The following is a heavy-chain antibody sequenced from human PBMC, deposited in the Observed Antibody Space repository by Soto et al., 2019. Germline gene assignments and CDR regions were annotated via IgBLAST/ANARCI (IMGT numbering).Heavy chain of an antibody. Sequence: QVQLQESGPGLVKPSQTLSLICSVSGGSINSVDYYWSWIRQTPGKGLEWIGYTSYFGTADYMPSLKSRVTMSVDTSKNQFSLKLSSVTAADTAVYYCARVQRDTAMGHFDYWGQGTLVVVSS. D-gene: IGHD5-18*01. J-gene: IGHJ4*02. CDR3: ARVQRDTAMGHFDY. CDR2: TSYFGTA. CDR1: GGSINSVDYY. V-gene: IGHV4-30-4*01.